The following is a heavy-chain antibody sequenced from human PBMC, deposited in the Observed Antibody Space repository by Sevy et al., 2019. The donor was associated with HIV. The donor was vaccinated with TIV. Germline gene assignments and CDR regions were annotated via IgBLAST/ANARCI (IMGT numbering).Heavy chain of an antibody. D-gene: IGHD6-13*01. CDR3: ARGPVGDTSSWYGAFDV. J-gene: IGHJ3*01. CDR1: GGSISSGGYS. CDR2: IFHSGAT. V-gene: IGHV4-30-2*01. Sequence: SETLSLACAVSGGSISSGGYSWSWIRQRPGKGLEWIGYIFHSGATYYIPSLQSRVTISVDLSKNPFSLNLSSVTAADTAVYYCARGPVGDTSSWYGAFDVWGQGTMVTVSS.